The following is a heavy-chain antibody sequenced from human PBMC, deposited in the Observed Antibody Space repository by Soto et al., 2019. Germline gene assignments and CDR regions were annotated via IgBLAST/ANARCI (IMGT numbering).Heavy chain of an antibody. CDR1: GFIFSDYY. Sequence: GGSLRLSCAASGFIFSDYYMSCIRQAPGKGLEWVSYISGSGSYTNYADSVKGRFTISRDNAKNSLYLQIYSLRAEDTAVYYCAMAQITAQYYFDYWGQGALVTVSS. CDR3: AMAQITAQYYFDY. J-gene: IGHJ4*02. V-gene: IGHV3-11*06. D-gene: IGHD6-6*01. CDR2: ISGSGSYT.